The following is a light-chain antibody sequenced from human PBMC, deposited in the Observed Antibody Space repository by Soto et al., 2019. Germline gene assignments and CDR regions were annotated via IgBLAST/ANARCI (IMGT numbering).Light chain of an antibody. V-gene: IGKV2-28*01. CDR1: QSLLHSNGYNY. Sequence: DLVMTQSPLSLPVTPGEPASISCRSSQSLLHSNGYNYLDWYLQKPGQSPQLLIYLGSNRASGVPDRFSGSRSGTDFTLKISRVEAEDVGVYYCMQALQTPRYTFGQGTKLEIK. CDR3: MQALQTPRYT. J-gene: IGKJ2*01. CDR2: LGS.